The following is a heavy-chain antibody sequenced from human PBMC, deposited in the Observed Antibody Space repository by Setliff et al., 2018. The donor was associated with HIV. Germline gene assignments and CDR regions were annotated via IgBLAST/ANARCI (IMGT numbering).Heavy chain of an antibody. CDR3: ARQGDGYNLYHVYYFDY. D-gene: IGHD5-12*01. J-gene: IGHJ4*02. CDR2: IYHSGTT. V-gene: IGHV4-38-2*01. Sequence: SETLSLTCAVSGYSISSGSYYWGWIRQTPGKGLEWIGSIYHSGTTYYNPSLRSRVTISVDTSKNQFSLKLSSVTAADTAVYYCARQGDGYNLYHVYYFDYWGQGTLVTVSS. CDR1: GYSISSGSYY.